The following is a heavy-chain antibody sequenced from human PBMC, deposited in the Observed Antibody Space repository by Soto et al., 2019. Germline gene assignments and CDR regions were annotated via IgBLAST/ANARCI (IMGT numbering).Heavy chain of an antibody. CDR3: ARDGALGENYYYCGMDV. J-gene: IGHJ6*02. CDR2: ISAYNGNT. V-gene: IGHV1-18*01. CDR1: GCTFSSYT. D-gene: IGHD3-16*01. Sequence: ASAKVSCKAFGCTFSSYTSRSLRQDPEQRLEWMGWISAYNGNTNYAQKLQGRVTMTTDTSTSTAYMELRSLRSDDAAVYYCARDGALGENYYYCGMDVWGQGTKVTVS.